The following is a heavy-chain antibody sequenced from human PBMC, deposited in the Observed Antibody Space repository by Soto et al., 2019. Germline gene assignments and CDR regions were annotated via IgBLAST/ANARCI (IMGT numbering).Heavy chain of an antibody. V-gene: IGHV3-48*03. J-gene: IGHJ6*02. CDR2: IRSSGSIR. CDR3: ARDLRTLDRAVTSGMDV. D-gene: IGHD3-10*01. CDR1: GFTYGAYE. Sequence: EVQLVESGGGLVQPGGSLRLSCAVSGFTYGAYEMNWVRQAPGKGLEWVSYIRSSGSIRYYADSVQGPFTISRDNANNSLYLQMNSPRAEDTAVYYCARDLRTLDRAVTSGMDVWGQGTTVTVSS.